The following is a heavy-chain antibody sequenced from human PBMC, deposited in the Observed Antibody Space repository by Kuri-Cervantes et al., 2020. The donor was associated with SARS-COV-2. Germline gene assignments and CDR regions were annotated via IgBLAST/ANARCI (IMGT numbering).Heavy chain of an antibody. CDR2: ISYDGSNK. CDR1: GFTFSSYA. V-gene: IGHV3-30-3*02. D-gene: IGHD6-13*01. CDR3: AKIRAAAGTPDYYYMDV. J-gene: IGHJ6*03. Sequence: GESLKTSCAASGFTFSSYAMHWVRQATGKGLEWVAVISYDGSNKYYADSVKGRFTISRDNSKNTLYLQMNSLRAEDTAVYYCAKIRAAAGTPDYYYMDVWGKRDHGHRLL.